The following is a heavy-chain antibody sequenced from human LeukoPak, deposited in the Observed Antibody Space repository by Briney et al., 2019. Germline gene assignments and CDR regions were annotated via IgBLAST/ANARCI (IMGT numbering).Heavy chain of an antibody. Sequence: GGSLRLSCAASGFTFSSYWMHWVRQAPGKGLVWVSRINSDGSSTSYADSVKGRFTISRDNAKNTLYLQMNSLRAEDTAVYYCARGGVGDYALDYWGQGTLVTVSS. D-gene: IGHD4-17*01. CDR2: INSDGSST. J-gene: IGHJ4*02. CDR3: ARGGVGDYALDY. V-gene: IGHV3-74*01. CDR1: GFTFSSYW.